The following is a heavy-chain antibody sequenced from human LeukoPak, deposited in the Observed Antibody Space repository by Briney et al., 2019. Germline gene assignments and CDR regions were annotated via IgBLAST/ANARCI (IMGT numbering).Heavy chain of an antibody. Sequence: GGSLRLSCAASRFIFSNYWMNWVRQAPGKGLEWVAKIKQDGSEKYYVDSVKGRFTISRDNSKNTLYLQMNSLRAEDTAVYYCAKRRYSGLDDYWGQGTLVTVSS. D-gene: IGHD5-12*01. CDR2: IKQDGSEK. V-gene: IGHV3-7*03. J-gene: IGHJ4*02. CDR1: RFIFSNYW. CDR3: AKRRYSGLDDY.